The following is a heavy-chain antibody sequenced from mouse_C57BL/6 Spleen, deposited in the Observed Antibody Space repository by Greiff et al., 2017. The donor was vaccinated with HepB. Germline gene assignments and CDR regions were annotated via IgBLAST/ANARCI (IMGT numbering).Heavy chain of an antibody. Sequence: EVQLVESGEGLVKPGGSLKLSCAASGFTFSSYAMSWVRQTPEKRLEWVAYISSGGDYIYYADTVKGRFTISRDNARNTLYLQMSSLKSEDTAMYYCTRDYYGSSGDYYAMDYWGQGTSVTVSS. D-gene: IGHD1-1*01. CDR2: ISSGGDYI. J-gene: IGHJ4*01. CDR1: GFTFSSYA. V-gene: IGHV5-9-1*02. CDR3: TRDYYGSSGDYYAMDY.